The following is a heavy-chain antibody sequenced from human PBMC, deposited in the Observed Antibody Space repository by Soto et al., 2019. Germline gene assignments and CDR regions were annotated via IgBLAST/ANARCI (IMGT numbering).Heavy chain of an antibody. CDR2: IDPSDSQT. CDR3: ARQIYDSDTGPNFQYYFDS. CDR1: GYSFSGYW. J-gene: IGHJ4*02. Sequence: XESLKISCKGSGYSFSGYWITWVRQKPGKGLEWMGRIDPSDSQTYYSPSFRGHVTISVTKSITTVFLQWSSLRASDTAMYYCARQIYDSDTGPNFQYYFDSWGQGTPVTVSS. D-gene: IGHD3-22*01. V-gene: IGHV5-10-1*01.